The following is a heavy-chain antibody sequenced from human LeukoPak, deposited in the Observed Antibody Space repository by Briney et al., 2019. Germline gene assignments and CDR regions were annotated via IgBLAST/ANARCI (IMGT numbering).Heavy chain of an antibody. V-gene: IGHV4-59*10. Sequence: SETLSLTCAVYGGSFSGYYWSWIRQPAGKGLEWIGRIYTSGSTNYNPSLKSRVTMSVDTSKNQFSLKLSSVTAADTAVYYCARGYGYNHDYWGQGTLVTVSS. CDR3: ARGYGYNHDY. CDR2: IYTSGST. D-gene: IGHD5-24*01. J-gene: IGHJ4*02. CDR1: GGSFSGYY.